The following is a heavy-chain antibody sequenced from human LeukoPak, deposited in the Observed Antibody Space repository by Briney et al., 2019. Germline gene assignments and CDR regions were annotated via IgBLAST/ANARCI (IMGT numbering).Heavy chain of an antibody. CDR3: ARDRGVWSGYLTYYYGMDV. J-gene: IGHJ6*02. Sequence: GGSLRLSCAASGFTVSSNYMNWVRQAPGKGLEWVSVIYSGGSTYYADSVKGRFTISRDNSKNTLYLQMNSLRAEDTAVYYCARDRGVWSGYLTYYYGMDVWGQGTTVTVSS. D-gene: IGHD3-3*01. CDR2: IYSGGST. V-gene: IGHV3-66*01. CDR1: GFTVSSNY.